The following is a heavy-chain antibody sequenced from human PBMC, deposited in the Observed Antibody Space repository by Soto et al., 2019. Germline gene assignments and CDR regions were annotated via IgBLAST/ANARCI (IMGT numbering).Heavy chain of an antibody. CDR3: ARPRPTRGALDY. CDR1: GGSFSGYY. J-gene: IGHJ4*02. CDR2: INHSGST. D-gene: IGHD2-15*01. Sequence: SETLSLTCAVYGGSFSGYYWTWIRQPPGKGLEWVGEINHSGSTNYNPSLKSRVTISVDTSKNQFSLKLSSVTAADTAVYYCARPRPTRGALDYWGRGTLGTVS. V-gene: IGHV4-34*01.